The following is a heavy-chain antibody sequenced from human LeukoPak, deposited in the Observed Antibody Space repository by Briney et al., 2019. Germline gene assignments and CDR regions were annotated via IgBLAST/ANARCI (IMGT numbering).Heavy chain of an antibody. V-gene: IGHV1-8*01. Sequence: GASVKVSCKASGYTFTSYDINWVRQATGQGLEWMGWMNPNSGNTGYAQKFQGRVTMTRNTSISTAYMELSSLRSEDTAVYYCARGFYQLSTVTINYYYYGMDVWGQGTTVTVSS. CDR1: GYTFTSYD. CDR2: MNPNSGNT. CDR3: ARGFYQLSTVTINYYYYGMDV. J-gene: IGHJ6*02. D-gene: IGHD4-17*01.